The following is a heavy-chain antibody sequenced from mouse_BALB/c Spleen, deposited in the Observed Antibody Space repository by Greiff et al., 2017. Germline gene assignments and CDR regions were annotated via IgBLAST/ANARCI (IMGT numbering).Heavy chain of an antibody. D-gene: IGHD2-14*01. CDR1: GFTFSSYA. J-gene: IGHJ2*01. Sequence: DVHLVESGGGLVKPGGSLKLSCAASGFTFSSYAMSWVRQTPEKRLEWVASISSGGSTYYPDSVKGRFTISRDNARNILYLQMSSLRSEDTAMYYCARACGYEYYFDYWGQGTTLTVSS. CDR3: ARACGYEYYFDY. CDR2: ISSGGST. V-gene: IGHV5-6-5*01.